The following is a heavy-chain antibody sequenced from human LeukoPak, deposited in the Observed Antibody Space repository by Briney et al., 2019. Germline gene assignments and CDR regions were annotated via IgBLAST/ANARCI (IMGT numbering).Heavy chain of an antibody. CDR2: MNPDSGNT. V-gene: IGHV1-8*01. D-gene: IGHD2-2*02. CDR3: ARVSHRGYCTTSNCYTVDY. J-gene: IGHJ4*01. Sequence: VASVKVSCKAARYTFTSYDINWVRQAPGQGLEWMGWMNPDSGNTGYAQKFQGRVSMTRDTSISTAYMELGGLTSDDTAVYFCARVSHRGYCTTSNCYTVDYWGQGTLVSVSS. CDR1: RYTFTSYD.